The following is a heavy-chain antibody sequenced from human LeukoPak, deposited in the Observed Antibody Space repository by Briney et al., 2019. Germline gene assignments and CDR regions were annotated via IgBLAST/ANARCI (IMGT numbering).Heavy chain of an antibody. J-gene: IGHJ6*02. V-gene: IGHV3-74*01. Sequence: GRCLRLSCAAAGFTFSRYWMYWARQAPGKGLGWVSRINSDGNTTSYADAVKGRFTITRDNAKNTLYMQMNSLRAEDTAVFYCARVGTTSNFYYYYDMDVWGQGTKVTVSS. CDR1: GFTFSRYW. D-gene: IGHD2/OR15-2a*01. CDR3: ARVGTTSNFYYYYDMDV. CDR2: INSDGNTT.